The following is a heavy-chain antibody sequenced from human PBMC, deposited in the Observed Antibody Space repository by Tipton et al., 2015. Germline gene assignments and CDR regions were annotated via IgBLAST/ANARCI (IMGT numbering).Heavy chain of an antibody. CDR3: ARGSEGYFDC. V-gene: IGHV1-69*01. Sequence: QLVQSGAEVKKPGSSVKVSCKASGGTFSNYAITWVRQAPGQGLEWMGGIIPIFGTPNYAQKFQGRVTVSADESATTTYMELSSLRFEDTAMYYCARGSEGYFDCWGQGTLVTVSS. CDR1: GGTFSNYA. CDR2: IIPIFGTP. J-gene: IGHJ4*02.